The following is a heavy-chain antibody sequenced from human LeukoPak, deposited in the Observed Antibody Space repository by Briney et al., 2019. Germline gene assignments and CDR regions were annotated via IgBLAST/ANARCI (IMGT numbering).Heavy chain of an antibody. CDR1: GFTYSHNG. D-gene: IGHD6-19*01. J-gene: IGHJ4*02. CDR3: ASGWQDY. CDR2: IRSKANSYAT. Sequence: GGSLRLSCVASGFTYSHNGMHWVRQASGKGLEWVGRIRSKANSYATAYAASVKGRFTISRDDSKNTAYLQMNSLKTEDTAVYYCASGWQDYWGQGTLVTVSS. V-gene: IGHV3-73*01.